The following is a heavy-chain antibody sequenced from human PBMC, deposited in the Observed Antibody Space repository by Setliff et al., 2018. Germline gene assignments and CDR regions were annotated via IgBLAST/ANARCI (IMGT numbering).Heavy chain of an antibody. J-gene: IGHJ6*02. D-gene: IGHD3-10*01. CDR1: GFTFSSYW. Sequence: PGGSLRLSCAASGFTFSSYWMSWVRQAPGKGLEWVANIKQDGSEKYYVDSVKGRFTISRDNAKNSLYLQMNSLRAEDTAVYYCARAPFYGSGSYYYYGMDVWGQGTLVTVSS. CDR3: ARAPFYGSGSYYYYGMDV. CDR2: IKQDGSEK. V-gene: IGHV3-7*01.